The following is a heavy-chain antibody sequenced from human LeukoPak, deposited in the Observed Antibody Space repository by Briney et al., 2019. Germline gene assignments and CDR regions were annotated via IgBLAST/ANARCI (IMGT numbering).Heavy chain of an antibody. J-gene: IGHJ6*02. Sequence: GGSLRLSCAASGFTINGYWIHWVRQVPGKGLVWVSHINGDGTSSTYADSVKGRFTISRDNSKNTMYLQMNSLRAEDTAIYYCARGPTMYGMDVWGQGTTVTVSS. V-gene: IGHV3-74*01. CDR2: INGDGTSS. CDR1: GFTINGYW. CDR3: ARGPTMYGMDV.